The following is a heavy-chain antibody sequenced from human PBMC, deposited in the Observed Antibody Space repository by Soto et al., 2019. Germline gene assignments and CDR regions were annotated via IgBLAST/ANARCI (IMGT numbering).Heavy chain of an antibody. CDR2: ISAYNGNT. D-gene: IGHD1-1*01. V-gene: IGHV1-18*01. CDR1: GYTFTSYG. Sequence: QVPLVQAGAEVKKPGASVKVSCKASGYTFTSYGISWVRQAPGQGLEGMGWISAYNGNTNYAQKLQGRITMTTVTAPRTAYMELGGLSSDVTAVYYCARWLKGTTGQRSPNWFDPWGQGTLVTVSS. CDR3: ARWLKGTTGQRSPNWFDP. J-gene: IGHJ5*02.